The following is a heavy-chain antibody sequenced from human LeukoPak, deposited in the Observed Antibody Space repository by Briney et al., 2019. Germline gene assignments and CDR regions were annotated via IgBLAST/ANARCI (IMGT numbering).Heavy chain of an antibody. J-gene: IGHJ5*02. CDR1: GYTSTGYY. V-gene: IGHV1-2*02. CDR3: ARDPYYDFWSGYYHNWFDP. CDR2: INPNSGGT. Sequence: ASVKVSCKASGYTSTGYYMHWVRQAPGQGLEWMGWINPNSGGTNYAQKFQGRVTLTRDTSISTAYMELSRLRSDDTAVYYCARDPYYDFWSGYYHNWFDPWGQGTLVTVSS. D-gene: IGHD3-3*01.